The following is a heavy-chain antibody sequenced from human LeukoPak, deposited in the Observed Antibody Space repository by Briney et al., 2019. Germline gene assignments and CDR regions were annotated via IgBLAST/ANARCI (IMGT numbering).Heavy chain of an antibody. D-gene: IGHD5-24*01. CDR3: ASGSKDDYYYGMDV. CDR1: GFTVSSNY. Sequence: GGSLRLSCAASGFTVSSNYMTWVRQAPGKGLEWVSVIYSGGSTDYADSVKGRFTISRDKSKNTVYVQMSSLRTEDTAVYYCASGSKDDYYYGMDVWGQGNTVTVSS. CDR2: IYSGGST. V-gene: IGHV3-53*01. J-gene: IGHJ6*02.